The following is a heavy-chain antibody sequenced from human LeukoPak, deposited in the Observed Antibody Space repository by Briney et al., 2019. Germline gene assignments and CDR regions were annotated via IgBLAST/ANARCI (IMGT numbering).Heavy chain of an antibody. CDR2: INHSGST. D-gene: IGHD5-12*01. CDR1: GGSFSGYY. CDR3: ARAEPWIHQQFDY. Sequence: SETLSLTCAVYGGSFSGYYWSWIRQPPGKGLEWIGEINHSGSTNYNPSLKSRVTISVDTSKNQFSLKLSSVTAADTAVYYCARAEPWIHQQFDYRGQGTLVTVSS. J-gene: IGHJ4*02. V-gene: IGHV4-34*01.